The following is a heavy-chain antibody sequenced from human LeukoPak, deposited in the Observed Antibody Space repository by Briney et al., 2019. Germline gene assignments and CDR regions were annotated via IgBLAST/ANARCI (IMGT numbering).Heavy chain of an antibody. CDR1: GGSFSGYY. CDR3: ARGPSGSSSWFDY. CDR2: INHSGST. Sequence: SETLSLTCAVYGGSFSGYYWSWIRQPPGKGLEWIGEINHSGSTNYSPSLKSRVTISVDTSKNQFSLKLSSVTAADTAVCYCARGPSGSSSWFDYWGQGTLVTVSS. J-gene: IGHJ4*02. V-gene: IGHV4-34*01. D-gene: IGHD6-13*01.